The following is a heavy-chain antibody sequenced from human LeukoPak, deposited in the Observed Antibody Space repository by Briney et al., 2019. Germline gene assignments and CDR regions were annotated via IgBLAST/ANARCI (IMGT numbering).Heavy chain of an antibody. Sequence: ASVKVSCKASGYTFTSYGVSWVRQAPGQGLEWMGWISAYNGNTNYAQKLQGRVTMTTDTSTSTAYMELRSLRSDDTAVYYCARGSMDYDFWSGYYTDYYYMDVWGKGTTVTVSS. V-gene: IGHV1-18*01. CDR2: ISAYNGNT. CDR1: GYTFTSYG. CDR3: ARGSMDYDFWSGYYTDYYYMDV. J-gene: IGHJ6*03. D-gene: IGHD3-3*01.